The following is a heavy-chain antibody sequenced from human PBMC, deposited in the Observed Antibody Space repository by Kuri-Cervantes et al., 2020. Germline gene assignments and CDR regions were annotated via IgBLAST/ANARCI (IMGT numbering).Heavy chain of an antibody. J-gene: IGHJ4*02. CDR2: IYHSGST. V-gene: IGHV4-38-2*02. D-gene: IGHD3-16*01. CDR1: GYSISSGYY. Sequence: SETLSLTCTVSGYSISSGYYWGWIRQPPGKGLEWIGSIYHSGSTSYNTSLKSRVTISVDTSKNQFSLKLSSVTAADTAVYYCAVMGVFSDNQFDYWGQGTLVTVSS. CDR3: AVMGVFSDNQFDY.